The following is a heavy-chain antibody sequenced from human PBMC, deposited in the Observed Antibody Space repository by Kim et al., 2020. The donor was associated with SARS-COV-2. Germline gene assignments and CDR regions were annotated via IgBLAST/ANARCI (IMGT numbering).Heavy chain of an antibody. CDR2: ISGSGGST. V-gene: IGHV3-23*01. Sequence: GGSLRLSCAASGFTFSSYAMSWVRQAPGKGLEWVSAISGSGGSTYYADSVKGRFTISRDNSKNTLYLQMNSLRAEGTAVYYCAKVKGVTMIVAELGVDAFDIWGQGTMVTVSS. J-gene: IGHJ3*02. CDR1: GFTFSSYA. D-gene: IGHD3-22*01. CDR3: AKVKGVTMIVAELGVDAFDI.